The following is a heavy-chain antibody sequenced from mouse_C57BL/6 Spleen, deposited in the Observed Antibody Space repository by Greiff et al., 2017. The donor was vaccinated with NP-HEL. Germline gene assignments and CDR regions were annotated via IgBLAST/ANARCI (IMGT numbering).Heavy chain of an antibody. D-gene: IGHD1-1*02. CDR3: ARPLWDYAMDY. J-gene: IGHJ4*01. Sequence: QVQLQQSGPELVKPGASVKISCKASGYAFSSSWMNWVKQRPGKGLEWIGRIYPGDGDTNYNGKFKGKATLTADKSSSTAYMQLSSLTSDDSAVYFCARPLWDYAMDYWGQGTSVTVSS. CDR2: IYPGDGDT. V-gene: IGHV1-82*01. CDR1: GYAFSSSW.